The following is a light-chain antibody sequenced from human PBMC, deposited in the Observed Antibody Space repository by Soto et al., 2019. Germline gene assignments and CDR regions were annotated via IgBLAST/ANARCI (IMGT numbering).Light chain of an antibody. CDR1: NIGSRR. J-gene: IGLJ1*01. CDR2: DDN. V-gene: IGLV3-21*02. Sequence: SYVLTQPPSVSVAPGQTATITCGGNNIGSRRVHWYQQKPGQAPVLVIYDDNDRPSGIPERFSGSNSGNTATLTISRVEAGDEGDFYCQLWDTNSDHYVFGPGTKLTVL. CDR3: QLWDTNSDHYV.